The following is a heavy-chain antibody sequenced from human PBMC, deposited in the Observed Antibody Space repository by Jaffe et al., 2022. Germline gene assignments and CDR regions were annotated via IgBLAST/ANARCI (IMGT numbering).Heavy chain of an antibody. D-gene: IGHD5-12*01. CDR2: ISSSGSTI. J-gene: IGHJ4*02. CDR1: GFTFSSYE. Sequence: EVQLVESGGGLVQPGGSLRLSCAASGFTFSSYEMNWVRQAPGKGLEWVSYISSSGSTIYYADSVKGRFTISRDNAKNSLYLQMNSLRAEDTAVYYCARARPYSGYDAVVDYWGQGTLVTVSS. V-gene: IGHV3-48*03. CDR3: ARARPYSGYDAVVDY.